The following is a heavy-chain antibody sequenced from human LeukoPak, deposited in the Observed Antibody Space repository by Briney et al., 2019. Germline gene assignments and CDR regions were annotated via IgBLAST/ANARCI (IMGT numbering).Heavy chain of an antibody. Sequence: GGSLRLSCAASGFTFSSYAMHWVRQAPGKGLEWVAVISYDGSNKYYADSVKGRFTISRDNSKNTLYLQVNSLRAEDTAVYYCARAPTTPSYYFDYWGQGTLVTVSS. V-gene: IGHV3-30-3*01. CDR3: ARAPTTPSYYFDY. D-gene: IGHD4-17*01. CDR1: GFTFSSYA. J-gene: IGHJ4*02. CDR2: ISYDGSNK.